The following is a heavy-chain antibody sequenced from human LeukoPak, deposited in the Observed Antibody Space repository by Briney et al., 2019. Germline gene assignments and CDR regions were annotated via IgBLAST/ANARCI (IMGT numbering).Heavy chain of an antibody. Sequence: PSETLSLTCTVSGVSISSSTSYWGWIRQPPGKGLEWIGGIYSSGSTYYNPSLKSRVSMSVDTSKNQFSLNLSSVTAADTAVYYCVREAQRHIIAVAGTRDYWGQGTLVTVSS. CDR1: GVSISSSTSY. J-gene: IGHJ4*02. V-gene: IGHV4-39*07. CDR3: VREAQRHIIAVAGTRDY. D-gene: IGHD6-19*01. CDR2: IYSSGST.